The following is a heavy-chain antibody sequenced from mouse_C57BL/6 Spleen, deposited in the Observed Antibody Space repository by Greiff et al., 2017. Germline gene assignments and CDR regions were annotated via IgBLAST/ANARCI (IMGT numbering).Heavy chain of an antibody. D-gene: IGHD1-1*01. CDR3: ARGETTVVATGGFDY. Sequence: DVKLVESGGGLVKPGGSLKLSCAASGFTFSDYGMHWVRQAPEKGLEWVASISSGSSTIYYADTVKGRFTISRDNAKNTLFLQMTSLRSEDTAMYYCARGETTVVATGGFDYWGQGTTLTVSS. CDR2: ISSGSSTI. V-gene: IGHV5-17*01. J-gene: IGHJ2*01. CDR1: GFTFSDYG.